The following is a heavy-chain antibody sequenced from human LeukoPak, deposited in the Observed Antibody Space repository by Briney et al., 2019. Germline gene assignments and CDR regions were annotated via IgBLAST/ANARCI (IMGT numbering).Heavy chain of an antibody. V-gene: IGHV3-30*02. J-gene: IGHJ6*03. CDR3: AKVSFDFMGAYYYYYMGV. CDR1: GFSFRNYG. D-gene: IGHD3-16*02. CDR2: IRDDGDDQ. Sequence: PGGSLRLSCAASGFSFRNYGMYWVRQAPGKGLEWVSFIRDDGDDQYYADSVKGRFTISGDNTKNALFLQMNGLRAEDTAVYYCAKVSFDFMGAYYYYYMGVWGKGTTVAVSS.